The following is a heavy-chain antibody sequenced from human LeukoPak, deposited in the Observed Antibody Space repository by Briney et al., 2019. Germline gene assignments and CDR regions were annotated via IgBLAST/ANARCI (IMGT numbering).Heavy chain of an antibody. CDR1: GYTFTGYY. Sequence: ASVKVSCKASGYTFTGYYMHWVRQAPGQGLEWMGWINPNSGGAKYAQKFQGRVTMTRDTSISTAYMELSRLRSDDTAVYYCARGERDGYKIFDYWGQGTLVTVSS. CDR2: INPNSGGA. J-gene: IGHJ4*02. V-gene: IGHV1-2*02. CDR3: ARGERDGYKIFDY. D-gene: IGHD5-24*01.